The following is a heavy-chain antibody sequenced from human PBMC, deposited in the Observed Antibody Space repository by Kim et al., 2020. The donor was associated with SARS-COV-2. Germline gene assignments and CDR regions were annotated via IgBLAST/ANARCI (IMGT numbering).Heavy chain of an antibody. CDR3: TTEDRKGIAANFDY. Sequence: GGSLRLSCAASGFTFSNAWMSWVRQAPGKGLEWVGRIKSKTDGGTTDYAAPVKGRFTISRDDSKNTLYLQMNSLKTEDTAVYYCTTEDRKGIAANFDYWGQGTLVTVSS. CDR1: GFTFSNAW. D-gene: IGHD6-13*01. V-gene: IGHV3-15*01. CDR2: IKSKTDGGTT. J-gene: IGHJ4*02.